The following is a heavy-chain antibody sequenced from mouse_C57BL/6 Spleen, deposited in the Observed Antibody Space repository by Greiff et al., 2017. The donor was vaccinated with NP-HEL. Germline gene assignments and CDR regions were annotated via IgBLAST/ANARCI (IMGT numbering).Heavy chain of an antibody. D-gene: IGHD3-2*02. V-gene: IGHV1-82*01. CDR2: IYPGDGDT. J-gene: IGHJ2*01. Sequence: QVQLQQSGPELVKPGASVKISCKASGYAFSSSWMNWVKQRPGKGLEWIGRIYPGDGDTNYNGKFKGKATLTADKSSSTAYMQLSSLTSEDSAVYFCASAQAHYWGQGTTLTVSS. CDR1: GYAFSSSW. CDR3: ASAQAHY.